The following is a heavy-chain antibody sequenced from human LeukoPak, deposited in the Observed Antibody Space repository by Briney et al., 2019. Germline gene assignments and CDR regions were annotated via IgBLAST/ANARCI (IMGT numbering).Heavy chain of an antibody. CDR2: FDPEDGET. CDR1: GYTLTELS. J-gene: IGHJ4*02. Sequence: ASVKVSCKVSGYTLTELSMHWVRQVPGKGLEWMGGFDPEDGETIYAQKFQGRVTMTEDTSTDTAYMELSSLRSEDTAVYYCATGVHCSSTSCSDYWGQGTLVTVSS. CDR3: ATGVHCSSTSCSDY. V-gene: IGHV1-24*01. D-gene: IGHD2-2*01.